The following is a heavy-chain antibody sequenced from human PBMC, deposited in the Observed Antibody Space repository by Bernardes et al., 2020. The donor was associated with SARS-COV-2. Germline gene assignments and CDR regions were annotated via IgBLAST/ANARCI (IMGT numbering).Heavy chain of an antibody. V-gene: IGHV3-13*01. J-gene: IGHJ6*02. D-gene: IGHD2-15*01. Sequence: GGSLRLSCAASGFTFSSYDMHWVRQATGKGLEWVSAIGTAGDTYYPGSVKGRFTISRENAKNSLYLQMNSLRAGDTAVYYCARADYGGSFYYYYGMDVWGQGPTVTVSS. CDR2: IGTAGDT. CDR1: GFTFSSYD. CDR3: ARADYGGSFYYYYGMDV.